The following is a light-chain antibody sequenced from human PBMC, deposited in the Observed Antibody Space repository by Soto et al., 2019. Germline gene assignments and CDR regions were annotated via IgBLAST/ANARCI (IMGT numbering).Light chain of an antibody. V-gene: IGKV1-39*01. Sequence: DIQMTQSPSSLSASVGDRVTITCRASQSIINYLNSYQQKPGKAPKLLIYAASSLQSGVPSRFSGSGSGTDFTLTISSLQPEHFATYYCQQSYSTPYTFGQGTKLEI. CDR3: QQSYSTPYT. CDR2: AAS. CDR1: QSIINY. J-gene: IGKJ2*01.